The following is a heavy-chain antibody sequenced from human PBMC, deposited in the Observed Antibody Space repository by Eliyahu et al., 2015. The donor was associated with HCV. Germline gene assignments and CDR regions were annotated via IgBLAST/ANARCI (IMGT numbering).Heavy chain of an antibody. CDR3: ARDRTVRITMIVVDFVGYYYYGMDV. Sequence: QVQLVQSGAEVKKPGSSVKVSCKASGGTFXSYAISWVXQAPGQGLEWMGGIIPIFGTANYXQKFQGRVTITADESTSTAYMELSSLRSEDTAVYYCARDRTVRITMIVVDFVGYYYYGMDVWGQGTTVTVSS. D-gene: IGHD3-22*01. V-gene: IGHV1-69*01. CDR2: IIPIFGTA. CDR1: GGTFXSYA. J-gene: IGHJ6*02.